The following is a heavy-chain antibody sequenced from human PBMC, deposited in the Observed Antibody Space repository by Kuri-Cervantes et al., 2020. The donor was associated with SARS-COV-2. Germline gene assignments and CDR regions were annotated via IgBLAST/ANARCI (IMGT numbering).Heavy chain of an antibody. CDR1: GFSLSTSGVG. CDR3: ARMTGGQLSGAFDI. CDR2: IYWDDDK. D-gene: IGHD6-6*01. Sequence: SGPTLVKPTQTLTLTCTFSGFSLSTSGVGVGWIRQPPGKALEWLALIYWDDDKRYSPSLKSRLTITKDTSKNQVVLTMTNMDPVDTATYYCARMTGGQLSGAFDIWGQGTMVTVSS. V-gene: IGHV2-5*02. J-gene: IGHJ3*02.